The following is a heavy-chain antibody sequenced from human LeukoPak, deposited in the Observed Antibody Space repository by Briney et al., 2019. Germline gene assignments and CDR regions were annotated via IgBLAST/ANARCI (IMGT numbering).Heavy chain of an antibody. Sequence: ASVKVSCKVSGYTLTELSMHWVRQAPGKGVEWMGGSDPEDGETIYAQKFQGRVTMTEDTSTDTAYMELSSLRSEDTAVYYCATDLVDTAMVANWGQGTLVTVSS. D-gene: IGHD5-18*01. CDR2: SDPEDGET. CDR3: ATDLVDTAMVAN. CDR1: GYTLTELS. J-gene: IGHJ4*02. V-gene: IGHV1-24*01.